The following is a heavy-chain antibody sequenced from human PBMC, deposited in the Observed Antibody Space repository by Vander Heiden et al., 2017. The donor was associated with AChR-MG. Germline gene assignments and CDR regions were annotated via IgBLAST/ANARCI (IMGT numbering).Heavy chain of an antibody. V-gene: IGHV4-31*02. CDR2: IYYSGST. Sequence: QVQLQESGPGLVKLSQTLSLTWTVPGGSISRGGYYWSWMRQHPGRGMVWIGDIYYSGSTYYNPSLKSRGTISVDTSKNQFSLKLGSVTAADTAVYYCARDPAGSNQNWCDPWGQGTLVTVSS. CDR1: GGSISRGGYY. D-gene: IGHD4-4*01. CDR3: ARDPAGSNQNWCDP. J-gene: IGHJ5*02.